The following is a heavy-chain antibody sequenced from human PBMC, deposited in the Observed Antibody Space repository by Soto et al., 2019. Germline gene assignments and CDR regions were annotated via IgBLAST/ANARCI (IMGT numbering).Heavy chain of an antibody. V-gene: IGHV1-18*01. Sequence: QVQLVQSGAEVKKPGASVKVSCKASGYTFTSYGISWVRQAPGQGLEWMGWISAYNGNTNYAQKLQGRVTTTTDTSTSTAYMELRSLRSDDTAVYYCARARFGELFSYYYGMDVWGQGTTVTVSS. CDR2: ISAYNGNT. CDR1: GYTFTSYG. CDR3: ARARFGELFSYYYGMDV. D-gene: IGHD3-10*01. J-gene: IGHJ6*02.